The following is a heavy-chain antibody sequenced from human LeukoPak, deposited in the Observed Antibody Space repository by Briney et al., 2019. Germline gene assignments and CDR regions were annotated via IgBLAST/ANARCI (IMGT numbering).Heavy chain of an antibody. Sequence: GGSLRLSCAASGLTFSSYAMSWVRQAPGKGLEWVSSISGNSGSTYYADSVKGRFTISRDNSKNTVYLQMNSLRAEDTAVYYCAKVSAWAMVGATYFDYWGQGTLVTVSS. D-gene: IGHD1-26*01. CDR3: AKVSAWAMVGATYFDY. J-gene: IGHJ4*02. V-gene: IGHV3-23*01. CDR2: ISGNSGST. CDR1: GLTFSSYA.